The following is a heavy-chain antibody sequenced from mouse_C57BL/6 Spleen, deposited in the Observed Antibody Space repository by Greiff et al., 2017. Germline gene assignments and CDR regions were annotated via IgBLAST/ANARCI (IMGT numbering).Heavy chain of an antibody. CDR2: INPSSGYT. CDR3: ARYYYGSYYAMDY. CDR1: GYTFTSYW. J-gene: IGHJ4*01. V-gene: IGHV1-7*01. Sequence: QVQLQQSGAELAKPGASVKLSCKASGYTFTSYWMHWVKQRPGQGLEWIGYINPSSGYTKYNQKFKDKATFTADKSSSTAYMQLSSLTYEDSAVYYCARYYYGSYYAMDYWGQGTSVTVSS. D-gene: IGHD1-1*01.